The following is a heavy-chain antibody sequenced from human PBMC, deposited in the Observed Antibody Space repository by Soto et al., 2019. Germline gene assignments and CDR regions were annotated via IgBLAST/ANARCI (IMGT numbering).Heavy chain of an antibody. J-gene: IGHJ4*02. CDR3: ARDLAVRGVITSYYFDY. Sequence: GASVKVSCKASGYTFTSYYMHWVRQAPGQGLEWMGIINPSGGSTSYAQKFQGRVTMTRDTSTSTVYMELSSLRSEDTAVYYCARDLAVRGVITSYYFDYWGQGTLVTVSS. D-gene: IGHD3-10*01. CDR2: INPSGGST. CDR1: GYTFTSYY. V-gene: IGHV1-46*01.